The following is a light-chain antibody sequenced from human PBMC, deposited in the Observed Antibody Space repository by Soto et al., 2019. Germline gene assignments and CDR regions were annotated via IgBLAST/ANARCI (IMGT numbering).Light chain of an antibody. CDR2: GTY. J-gene: IGKJ5*01. CDR3: QHYGDSLSIT. V-gene: IGKV3-20*01. CDR1: QSISGNY. Sequence: VLKQSPGPLSLSPVEIVPLSSRASQSISGNYLAWYQHKPGQAPRLLISGTYTRATGIPDRFSGRGSGTDFSLTISRLEPGDFAVYYCQHYGDSLSITFGQGTRLEIK.